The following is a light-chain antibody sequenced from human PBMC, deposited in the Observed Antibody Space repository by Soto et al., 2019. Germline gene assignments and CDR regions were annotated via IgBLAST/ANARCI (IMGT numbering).Light chain of an antibody. V-gene: IGKV3-20*01. CDR2: GAS. Sequence: EIVLTQSPGTLSLSPGERATLSCRASQSVSSSYLAWDQQKPGQAPRLLIYGASSRATGIPDRFSGSGSGTDFTLTISRLEPEDFAVYYCQQYGSSSTWTFGQGTKVDI. J-gene: IGKJ1*01. CDR1: QSVSSSY. CDR3: QQYGSSSTWT.